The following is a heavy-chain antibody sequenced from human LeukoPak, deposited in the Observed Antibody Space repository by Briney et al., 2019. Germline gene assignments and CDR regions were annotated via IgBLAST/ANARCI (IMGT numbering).Heavy chain of an antibody. D-gene: IGHD3-10*01. J-gene: IGHJ4*02. CDR3: ARGGVRYYYGSGSYFFDY. CDR1: GYTFTGYY. V-gene: IGHV1-2*02. CDR2: INPNSGGT. Sequence: ASVKVSRKASGYTFTGYYMHWVRQAPGQGLEWMGWINPNSGGTNYAQKFQGRVTMTRDTSISTAYMELSRLRSDDTAVYYCARGGVRYYYGSGSYFFDYWGQGTLVTVSS.